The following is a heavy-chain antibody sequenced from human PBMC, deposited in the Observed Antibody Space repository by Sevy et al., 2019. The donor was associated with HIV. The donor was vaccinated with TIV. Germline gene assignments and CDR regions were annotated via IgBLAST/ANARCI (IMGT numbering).Heavy chain of an antibody. Sequence: SETLSLTCTVSGGCISSSSYYWGWIRQPPGKGLEWIGSIYYSGSTYYNPSLKSRVTISVDTSKNQFSLKLSSVTAADTAVYYWARLWVGDYGSGSYAKYYYYGMDVWGQGTTVTVSS. CDR3: ARLWVGDYGSGSYAKYYYYGMDV. J-gene: IGHJ6*02. CDR2: IYYSGST. V-gene: IGHV4-39*01. CDR1: GGCISSSSYY. D-gene: IGHD3-10*01.